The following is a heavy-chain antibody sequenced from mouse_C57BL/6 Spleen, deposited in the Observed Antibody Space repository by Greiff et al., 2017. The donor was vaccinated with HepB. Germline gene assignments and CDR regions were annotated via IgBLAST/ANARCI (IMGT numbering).Heavy chain of an antibody. D-gene: IGHD2-5*01. Sequence: EVQGVESGEGLVKPGGSLKLSCAASGFTFSSYAMSWVRQTPEKRLEWVAYISSGGDYIYYADTVKGRFTNSRDNARNTLSLQMSSLKYEDTAMYYCTREGSNFYFDYWGQGTTLTVSS. CDR1: GFTFSSYA. J-gene: IGHJ2*01. CDR3: TREGSNFYFDY. V-gene: IGHV5-9-1*02. CDR2: ISSGGDYI.